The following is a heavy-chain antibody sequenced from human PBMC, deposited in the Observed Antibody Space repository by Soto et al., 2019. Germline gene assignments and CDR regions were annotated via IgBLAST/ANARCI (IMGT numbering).Heavy chain of an antibody. CDR1: GFPFTSYG. Sequence: QVQLVESGGGVVQPGRSLRLSCAASGFPFTSYGMHWVREGPDKGLEWVAIISYDGSDKYYADSVKGRFTISRDNSKNTLYLQKNSLRPEDKALYYCVGGQYYFDYRGQGTLVIVSS. J-gene: IGHJ4*02. V-gene: IGHV3-30*03. CDR2: ISYDGSDK. D-gene: IGHD3-10*01. CDR3: VGGQYYFDY.